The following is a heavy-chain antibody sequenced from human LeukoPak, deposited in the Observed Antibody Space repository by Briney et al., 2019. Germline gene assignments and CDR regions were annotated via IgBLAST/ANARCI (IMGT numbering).Heavy chain of an antibody. Sequence: ASVKVSCKASGYTFTGYYMHWVRQAPGQGLEWMGWINPNSGGTNYAQKFQGRVTMTRDTSISTAYMELSRLRSDDTAVYYRARVPYYDSTSGYWGQGTLVTVSS. V-gene: IGHV1-2*02. CDR3: ARVPYYDSTSGY. CDR2: INPNSGGT. J-gene: IGHJ4*02. CDR1: GYTFTGYY. D-gene: IGHD3-22*01.